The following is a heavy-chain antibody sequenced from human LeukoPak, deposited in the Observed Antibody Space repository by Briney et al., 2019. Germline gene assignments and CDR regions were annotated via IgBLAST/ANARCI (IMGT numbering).Heavy chain of an antibody. V-gene: IGHV3-30-3*01. CDR1: GFTFSSYA. J-gene: IGHJ4*02. CDR2: ISYDGSNK. Sequence: PGGSLRLSCAASGFTFSSYAMHWVRQAPGKGLEWVAVISYDGSNKYYADSVKGRFTISRDNSKNTLYLQMNSLRAEDTAVYYCARDLRGIAEKGGFDYWGQGTLVTVSS. D-gene: IGHD6-13*01. CDR3: ARDLRGIAEKGGFDY.